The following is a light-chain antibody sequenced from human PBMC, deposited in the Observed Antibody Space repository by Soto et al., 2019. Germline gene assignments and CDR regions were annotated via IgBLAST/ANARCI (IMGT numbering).Light chain of an antibody. J-gene: IGKJ1*01. CDR2: DAS. CDR3: QKRTDRPPWT. Sequence: EIVCTPSPGTLSLSPGERATLSCRASQSIGLAIAWYQHKPGQAPRLIIFDASQRATGIPARFRGSWSGTDFTLSIRRLEPEDFAVYYCQKRTDRPPWTLGKGDK. CDR1: QSIGLA. V-gene: IGKV3-11*01.